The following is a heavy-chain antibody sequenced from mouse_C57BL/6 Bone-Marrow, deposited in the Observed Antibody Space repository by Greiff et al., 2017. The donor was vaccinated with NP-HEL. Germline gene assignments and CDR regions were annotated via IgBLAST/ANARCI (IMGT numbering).Heavy chain of an antibody. J-gene: IGHJ2*01. Sequence: QVQLQQSGAELVRPGASVTLSCKASGYTFTDYEMHWVKQTPVHGLEWIGAIDPETGGTAYNQKFKGKAILTADKSSSTAYMELRSLTSEDSAVYYCTRRVESFDYWGQGTTLTVSS. V-gene: IGHV1-15*01. CDR1: GYTFTDYE. CDR3: TRRVESFDY. D-gene: IGHD1-1*01. CDR2: IDPETGGT.